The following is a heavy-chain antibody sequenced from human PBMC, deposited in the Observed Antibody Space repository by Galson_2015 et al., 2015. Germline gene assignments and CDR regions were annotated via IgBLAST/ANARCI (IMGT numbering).Heavy chain of an antibody. Sequence: QSGAEVKKPGASVKVSCKASGYTFTSYGISWVRQAPGQGLEWMGWISAYNGNTNYAQKLQGRVTMTTDTSTSTAYMELRSLRSDDTAVYYCARVSAWPARTIHYYYGMDVWGQGTTVTVSS. J-gene: IGHJ6*02. CDR2: ISAYNGNT. V-gene: IGHV1-18*01. D-gene: IGHD6-6*01. CDR1: GYTFTSYG. CDR3: ARVSAWPARTIHYYYGMDV.